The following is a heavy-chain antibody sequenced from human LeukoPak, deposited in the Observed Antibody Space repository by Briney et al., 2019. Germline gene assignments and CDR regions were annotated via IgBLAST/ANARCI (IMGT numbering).Heavy chain of an antibody. J-gene: IGHJ6*02. V-gene: IGHV3-7*05. CDR2: IMQDGSER. CDR1: GFTFSRYW. D-gene: IGHD3-10*01. Sequence: AGGSLRVSCAASGFTFSRYWMSWVRQAPGKGLEWVVNIMQDGSERYYVDSVKGRFTISRDNAKNSLYLQMNSLRAEDTAVYYCATDGSGSISYYYGMDVWGQGTTVTVSS. CDR3: ATDGSGSISYYYGMDV.